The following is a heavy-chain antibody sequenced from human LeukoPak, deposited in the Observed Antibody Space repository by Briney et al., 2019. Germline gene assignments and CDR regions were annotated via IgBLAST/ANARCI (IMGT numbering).Heavy chain of an antibody. CDR1: GGTFSSYA. CDR3: ARDPGWLQSLWVYYFDY. Sequence: GASVKVSCKASGGTFSSYAISWVRQAPGQGLEWMGGIIPIFGTANYAQKFQGRVTITADESTSTAYMELSSLRSEDTAVYYCARDPGWLQSLWVYYFDYWGQGTLVTVSS. J-gene: IGHJ4*02. D-gene: IGHD5-24*01. V-gene: IGHV1-69*13. CDR2: IIPIFGTA.